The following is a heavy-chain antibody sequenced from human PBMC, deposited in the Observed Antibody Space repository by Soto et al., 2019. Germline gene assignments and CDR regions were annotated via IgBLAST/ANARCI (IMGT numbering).Heavy chain of an antibody. CDR3: ARRLLGGSGWYYFDY. V-gene: IGHV5-51*01. J-gene: IGHJ4*02. CDR2: IYPGDSDT. CDR1: GYSFTSYW. D-gene: IGHD6-19*01. Sequence: HGESLKISCKGPGYSFTSYWIGWVRQMPGKGLEWMGIIYPGDSDTRYSPSFQGQVTISADKSISTAYLQWSSLKASDTAMYYCARRLLGGSGWYYFDYWGQGTLVTVSS.